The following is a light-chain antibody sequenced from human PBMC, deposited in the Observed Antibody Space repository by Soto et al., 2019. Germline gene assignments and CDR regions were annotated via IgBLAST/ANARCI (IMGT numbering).Light chain of an antibody. CDR1: QSVSSN. V-gene: IGKV3-15*01. J-gene: IGKJ4*01. CDR2: GAS. Sequence: EIVMTQSPATLSVSPGERATLSCRASQSVSSNLAWYQQKPGQAPRLLIYGASTRATGIPARFSGSGSGTELTLTISSLQSEDFAVYYCQQCNNWPPLTFGGGTKVEI. CDR3: QQCNNWPPLT.